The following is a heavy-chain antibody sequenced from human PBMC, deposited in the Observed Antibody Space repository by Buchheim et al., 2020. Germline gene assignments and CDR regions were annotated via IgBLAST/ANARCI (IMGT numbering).Heavy chain of an antibody. D-gene: IGHD3-3*01. V-gene: IGHV4-59*01. Sequence: QVQLQESGPGLVKPSETLSLTCTVSGGFISNNYWSWIRQPPGKGLEWIGYIYYTGSTNYNPSLKSRVTISVDTSTNQFSLKLGSMTAADTAVYYCARQSLWGVVSYYFDYWGQGTL. CDR1: GGFISNNY. J-gene: IGHJ4*02. CDR3: ARQSLWGVVSYYFDY. CDR2: IYYTGST.